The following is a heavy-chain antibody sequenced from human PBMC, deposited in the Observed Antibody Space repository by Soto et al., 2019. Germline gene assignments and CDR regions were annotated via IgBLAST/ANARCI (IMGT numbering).Heavy chain of an antibody. Sequence: ASVKVSCNASGYTFTNYSMHWVRQAPGQRLEWMGWINTDNGKTRDSQRFQDRVTLTRDTSANTAYMELSSLTYEDTAVYYCARAGNCTSTTCFSGWLDPWGQGTLVTVSS. D-gene: IGHD2-2*01. CDR3: ARAGNCTSTTCFSGWLDP. CDR1: GYTFTNYS. V-gene: IGHV1-3*04. CDR2: INTDNGKT. J-gene: IGHJ5*02.